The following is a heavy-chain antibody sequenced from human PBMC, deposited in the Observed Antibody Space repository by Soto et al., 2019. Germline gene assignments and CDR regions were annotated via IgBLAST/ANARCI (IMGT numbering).Heavy chain of an antibody. J-gene: IGHJ5*02. D-gene: IGHD6-13*01. V-gene: IGHV1-18*01. CDR1: GYTFTSYG. CDR2: ISAYNGNT. Sequence: ASVKVSFKASGYTFTSYGISWVRQAPGQGLEWMGWISAYNGNTNYAQKLQGRVTMTTDTSTSTAYMELRSLRSDDTAVYYCARDAEAAAGTEYNWFDPWGQGTLVTVSS. CDR3: ARDAEAAAGTEYNWFDP.